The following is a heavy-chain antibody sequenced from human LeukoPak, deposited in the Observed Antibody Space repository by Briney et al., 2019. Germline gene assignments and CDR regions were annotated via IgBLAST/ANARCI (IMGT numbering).Heavy chain of an antibody. CDR1: GYTFTGYY. D-gene: IGHD3-10*01. V-gene: IGHV1-2*02. CDR3: ARVGILWFGNYYYYYMDV. Sequence: ASVKVSCKASGYTFTGYYMHWVRQAPGQGLEWMGWINPNSGGTNYAQKFQGRVTMTRDTSISTAYMELRSLRSDDTAVYYCARVGILWFGNYYYYYMDVWGKGTTVTISS. CDR2: INPNSGGT. J-gene: IGHJ6*03.